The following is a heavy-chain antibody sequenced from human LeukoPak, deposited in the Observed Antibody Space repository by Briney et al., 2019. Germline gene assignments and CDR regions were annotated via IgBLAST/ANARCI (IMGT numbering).Heavy chain of an antibody. V-gene: IGHV4-4*07. CDR2: IYTSGST. CDR1: GGSISSYY. D-gene: IGHD3-3*01. CDR3: ARGGEPDGFLEWFPPGWFDP. J-gene: IGHJ5*02. Sequence: SETLSLTCTVSGGSISSYYWSWLRQPAGKGLEWIGRIYTSGSTNYNPSLKSRVTMSVDTSKNQFSLKLSSVTAADTAVYYCARGGEPDGFLEWFPPGWFDPWGQGTLVTVSS.